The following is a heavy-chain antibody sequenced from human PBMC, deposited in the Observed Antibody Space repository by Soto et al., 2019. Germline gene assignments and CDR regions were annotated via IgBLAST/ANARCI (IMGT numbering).Heavy chain of an antibody. CDR2: IIPIFGTA. Sequence: QVQLVQSGAEVKKPGSSVMVSCKASGGTFSSYAISWVRQAPGQGLEWMGGIIPIFGTANYAQKFQGRVTITADESTSTAYMELSSLRSEDTAVYYCARDLRRDGWFGELAPYYYYGMDVWGQGTTVTVSS. D-gene: IGHD3-10*01. V-gene: IGHV1-69*01. CDR3: ARDLRRDGWFGELAPYYYYGMDV. CDR1: GGTFSSYA. J-gene: IGHJ6*02.